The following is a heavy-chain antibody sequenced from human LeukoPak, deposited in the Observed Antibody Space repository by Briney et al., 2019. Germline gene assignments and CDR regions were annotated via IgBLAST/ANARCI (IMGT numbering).Heavy chain of an antibody. D-gene: IGHD3-22*01. CDR2: IYTSGST. CDR1: GGSISSGSYY. CDR3: ARGYYDSSGYYILED. V-gene: IGHV4-61*02. Sequence: SETLSLTCTVSGGSISSGSYYWSWIRQPAGKGLEWIGRIYTSGSTNYNPSLKSRVTISVDTSKNQFSLKLSSVTAADTAVYHCARGYYDSSGYYILEDWGQGTLVTVSS. J-gene: IGHJ4*02.